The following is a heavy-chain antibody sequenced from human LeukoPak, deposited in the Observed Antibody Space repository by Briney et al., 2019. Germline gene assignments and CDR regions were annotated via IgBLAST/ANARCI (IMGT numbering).Heavy chain of an antibody. V-gene: IGHV4-59*01. CDR2: IYYSGST. Sequence: PSETLSLTCTVSGGSISSYYWSWIRQPPGKGLEWIGYIYYSGSTNYNPSLRSRVTISVDTSKNQFSLKLNSVTAADTAVYYCARRKVIPSWYFDLWGRGTLVIVSS. J-gene: IGHJ2*01. CDR3: ARRKVIPSWYFDL. D-gene: IGHD3-10*01. CDR1: GGSISSYY.